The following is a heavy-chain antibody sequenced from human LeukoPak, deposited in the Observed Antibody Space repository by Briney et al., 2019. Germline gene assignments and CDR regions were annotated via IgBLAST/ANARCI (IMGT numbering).Heavy chain of an antibody. Sequence: GGSLRLSCAASGFTFSSYWRNWVRQAPGKGLEWVANIKEDGSEKYYVDFVKGRFTISRDNAKSSLYLQMNSLRADDTAVYYCARERRCSSTSCHGYYYGMDVWGQGTTVTVSS. D-gene: IGHD2-2*01. V-gene: IGHV3-7*01. CDR3: ARERRCSSTSCHGYYYGMDV. J-gene: IGHJ6*02. CDR2: IKEDGSEK. CDR1: GFTFSSYW.